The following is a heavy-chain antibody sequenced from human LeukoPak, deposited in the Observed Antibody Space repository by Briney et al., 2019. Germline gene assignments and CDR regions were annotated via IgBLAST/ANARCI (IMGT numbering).Heavy chain of an antibody. J-gene: IGHJ5*02. V-gene: IGHV4-4*02. CDR1: GGSISSSNW. CDR3: ARGRYDFWSGYSIGGNWFDP. Sequence: PSETLSLTCAVSGGSISSSNWWSWVRQPPGKGLEWIGEINHSGSTNYNPSLKSRVTISVDTSKNQFSLKLSSVTAADTAVYYCARGRYDFWSGYSIGGNWFDPWGQGTLVTVSS. D-gene: IGHD3-3*01. CDR2: INHSGST.